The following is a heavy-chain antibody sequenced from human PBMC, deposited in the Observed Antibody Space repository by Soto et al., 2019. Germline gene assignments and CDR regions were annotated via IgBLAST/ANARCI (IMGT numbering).Heavy chain of an antibody. J-gene: IGHJ3*02. CDR2: IYPHDSHI. D-gene: IGHD3-16*01. CDR1: GYSFPNYW. V-gene: IGHV5-51*01. CDR3: ARHQGEQSAFDI. Sequence: GESLKISCKGSGYSFPNYWIGWVRQMPGKGLEWLGIIYPHDSHIIYNPSVQGQVTVSADESITTAFLQWSSLKASDTGMYYCARHQGEQSAFDIWGQGTMVTVSS.